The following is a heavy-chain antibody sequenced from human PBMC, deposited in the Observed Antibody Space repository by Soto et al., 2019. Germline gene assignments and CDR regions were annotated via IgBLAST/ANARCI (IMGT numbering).Heavy chain of an antibody. CDR3: AGGFLTEYSGSYREFGP. V-gene: IGHV1-69*01. Sequence: QVQLVQSGAEVKKPGSSVKVSCKASGGTFSSYAISWVRQAPGQGLEWMGGIIPIFGTANYAQKFQGRVTITANEPTSTAYMELSSLKSEDTAVYYCAGGFLTEYSGSYREFGPWGQGTLVTVSS. J-gene: IGHJ5*02. CDR1: GGTFSSYA. CDR2: IIPIFGTA. D-gene: IGHD6-6*01.